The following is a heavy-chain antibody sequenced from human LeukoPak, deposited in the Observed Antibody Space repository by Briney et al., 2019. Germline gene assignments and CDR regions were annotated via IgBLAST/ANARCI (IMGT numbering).Heavy chain of an antibody. Sequence: GASVKVSCKASGDTFGIYDFTFTSYAISWVRQAPGQGLEWMGGIIPIYGRANYPQKFQGRVTMTADEPTRTVTMQLSSLRSEDTAVYYCAGFFYDNTNDAFDIWGQGTVVTVS. J-gene: IGHJ3*02. V-gene: IGHV1-69*13. D-gene: IGHD2/OR15-2a*01. CDR2: IIPIYGRA. CDR3: AGFFYDNTNDAFDI. CDR1: GDTFGIYDFTFTSYA.